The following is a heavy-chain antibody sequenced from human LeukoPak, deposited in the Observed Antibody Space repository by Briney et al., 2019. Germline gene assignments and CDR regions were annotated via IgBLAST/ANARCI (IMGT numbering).Heavy chain of an antibody. CDR3: ARGLYNWNDGSVY. V-gene: IGHV1-8*03. CDR1: RYTFTSYD. Sequence: ASVKVSCKASRYTFTSYDINWVRQATGRGREWMGWMNPNSGNTGYAQKFQGRVTITRNTSISTAYMELSSLRSEDTAVYYCARGLYNWNDGSVYWGQGTLVTVSS. CDR2: MNPNSGNT. J-gene: IGHJ4*02. D-gene: IGHD1-20*01.